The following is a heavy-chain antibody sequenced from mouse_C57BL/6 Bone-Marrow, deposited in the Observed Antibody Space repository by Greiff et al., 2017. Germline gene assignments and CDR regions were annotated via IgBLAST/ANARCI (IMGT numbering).Heavy chain of an antibody. CDR2: ISDGGSYT. CDR3: ARDNYYSKEDYYAMDY. V-gene: IGHV5-4*01. CDR1: GFTFSSYA. Sequence: EVKLVESGGGLVKPGGSLKLSCAASGFTFSSYAMSWVRQTPEKRLEWVATISDGGSYTYYPDNVKGRFTISRDKDKNNLYVQMSHLKSEDTAMYYCARDNYYSKEDYYAMDYWGQGTSVTVSS. D-gene: IGHD2-12*01. J-gene: IGHJ4*01.